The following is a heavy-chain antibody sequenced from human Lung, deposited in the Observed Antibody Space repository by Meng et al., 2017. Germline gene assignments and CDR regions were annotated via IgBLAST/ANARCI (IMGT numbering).Heavy chain of an antibody. CDR1: GGSFSDYY. CDR3: ARGPTTMAHDFDY. CDR2: INHSGST. D-gene: IGHD4-11*01. J-gene: IGHJ4*02. Sequence: QVELKEVGAGMLKPSESLYLTCVVSGGSFSDYYWSWIRQPPGKGLEWIGEINHSGSTNYNPSLESRATISVDTSQNNLSLKLSSVTAADSAVYYCARGPTTMAHDFDYWGQGTLVTVSS. V-gene: IGHV4-34*01.